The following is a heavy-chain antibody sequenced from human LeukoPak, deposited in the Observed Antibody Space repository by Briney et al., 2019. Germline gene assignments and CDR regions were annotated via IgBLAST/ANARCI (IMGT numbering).Heavy chain of an antibody. J-gene: IGHJ4*02. D-gene: IGHD3-16*01. CDR3: ARGDYINPRVLEY. CDR2: IYYSGTT. Sequence: PSETLSLTCTVSGGSISSYFYTWIRQPPGKGLEWIGHIYYSGTTDYNPSLRGRVTIAADTSKKKFSLKLTSVTAADTAVYYCARGDYINPRVLEYWGQGILVAVSS. CDR1: GGSISSYF. V-gene: IGHV4-59*01.